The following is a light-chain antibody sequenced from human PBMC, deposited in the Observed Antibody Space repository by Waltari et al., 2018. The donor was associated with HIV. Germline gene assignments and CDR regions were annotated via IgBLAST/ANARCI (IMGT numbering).Light chain of an antibody. CDR1: QSISTW. Sequence: DIQMTQSPSILSASARDRVTITCRASQSISTWLAWYQQKPGRAPKLLIYKASTLESGVPSRFSGSGSGTDFTLTVSSLQPDDSATFYCQQYNTYPYTFGQGTKLEIK. CDR3: QQYNTYPYT. CDR2: KAS. V-gene: IGKV1-5*03. J-gene: IGKJ2*01.